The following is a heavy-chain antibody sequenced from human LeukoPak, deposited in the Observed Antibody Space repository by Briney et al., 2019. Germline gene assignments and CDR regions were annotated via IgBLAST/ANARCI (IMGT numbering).Heavy chain of an antibody. V-gene: IGHV3-23*01. Sequence: GGSLRLSCAASGFTFSSYAMTWLRQAPGKGLEWVSAISGSGGSTYYADSVKGRFTISRDNSKNTLYLQMNSLRAEDTAVYYCTKPKSGYCSGGSCYYDYWGQGTLVTVSS. CDR1: GFTFSSYA. J-gene: IGHJ4*02. CDR3: TKPKSGYCSGGSCYYDY. CDR2: ISGSGGST. D-gene: IGHD2-15*01.